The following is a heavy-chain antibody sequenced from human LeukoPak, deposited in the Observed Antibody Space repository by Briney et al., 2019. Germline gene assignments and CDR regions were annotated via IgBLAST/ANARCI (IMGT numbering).Heavy chain of an antibody. CDR1: GFTFSSYR. J-gene: IGHJ6*03. CDR3: AKVGELYYYYYYMDV. V-gene: IGHV3-48*01. CDR2: IRSSSSTM. D-gene: IGHD3-10*01. Sequence: PGGSLRLSCAASGFTFSSYRMNWVRQAPGKGLEWVSNIRSSSSTMYYADSVKGRFTISRDNAKSSLYLQMNSLRAEDTAVYYCAKVGELYYYYYYMDVWGKGTTVTVSS.